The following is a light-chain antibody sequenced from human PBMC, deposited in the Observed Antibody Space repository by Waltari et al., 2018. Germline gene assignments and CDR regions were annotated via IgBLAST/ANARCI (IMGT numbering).Light chain of an antibody. CDR3: MQALQTPPS. CDR2: LGS. Sequence: DIVMTQSPLSLPVTPGEPASISCRSSQSLLHTNGYNYLDWYLQKPGQSPQLLIYLGSNRASGVPDRFSGSGSGTDFTLEISRVEAEYVGIYYCMQALQTPPSFGQGTKVEIK. V-gene: IGKV2-28*01. CDR1: QSLLHTNGYNY. J-gene: IGKJ1*01.